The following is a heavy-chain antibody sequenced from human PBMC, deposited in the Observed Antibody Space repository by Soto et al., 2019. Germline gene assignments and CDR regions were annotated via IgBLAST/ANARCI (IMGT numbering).Heavy chain of an antibody. D-gene: IGHD3-10*01. V-gene: IGHV1-3*01. CDR3: ARDYYPSASYSPFDY. CDR2: IDAGNGNT. CDR1: GYTFTSYP. Sequence: XSVKVSCKASGYTFTSYPIHWGRHTPGQRLEWMGWIDAGNGNTKYSQKFQGRVTITRDTSASTGYMELSSLRYEDTAVYYCARDYYPSASYSPFDYWGQGTLVTVSS. J-gene: IGHJ4*02.